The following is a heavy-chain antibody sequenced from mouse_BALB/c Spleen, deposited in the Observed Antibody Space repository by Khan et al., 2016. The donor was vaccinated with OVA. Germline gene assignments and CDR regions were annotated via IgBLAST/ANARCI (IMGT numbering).Heavy chain of an antibody. CDR1: GYTFTTYW. Sequence: QVQLQQSGAELAKPGASVKMSCNASGYTFTTYWMHWVKQRPGQGLEWIGYINPTSGYTDYNDKNKDRATLSADTYSSTAYMQLNSRTSEDSAVYYCTRDRIDDWGQGTTLTVSS. CDR3: TRDRIDD. V-gene: IGHV1-7*01. CDR2: INPTSGYT. J-gene: IGHJ2*01.